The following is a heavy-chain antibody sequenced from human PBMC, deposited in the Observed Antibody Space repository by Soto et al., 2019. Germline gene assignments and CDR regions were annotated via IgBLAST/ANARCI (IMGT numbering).Heavy chain of an antibody. V-gene: IGHV1-46*01. J-gene: IGHJ5*02. CDR2: INPSGGST. Sequence: ASVKVSCKASGYTFTSYDINWVRQATGQGLEWMGIINPSGGSTSYAQKFQGRVTMTRDTSTSTVYMELSSLRSEDTAVYYCATEQQLARGGNNWFDPWGQGTLVTVSS. CDR3: ATEQQLARGGNNWFDP. D-gene: IGHD6-13*01. CDR1: GYTFTSYD.